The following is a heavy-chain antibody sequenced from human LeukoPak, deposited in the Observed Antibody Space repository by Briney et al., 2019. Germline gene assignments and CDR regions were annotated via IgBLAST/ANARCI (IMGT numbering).Heavy chain of an antibody. D-gene: IGHD2-2*01. CDR1: GDSVSITSVT. V-gene: IGHV6-1*01. CDR3: ARRLTQYDCFDP. J-gene: IGHJ5*02. Sequence: SQTLSLTCAISGDSVSITSVTCNWIRQSPSRGLEWLGRTHYRSTWYNDYSVSVRGRITVNPDTSKNQLSQHLISVTPEDTAVYYCARRLTQYDCFDPWGQGILVTVSS. CDR2: THYRSTWYN.